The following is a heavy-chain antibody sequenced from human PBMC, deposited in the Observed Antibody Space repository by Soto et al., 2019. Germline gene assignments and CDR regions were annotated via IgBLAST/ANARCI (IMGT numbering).Heavy chain of an antibody. Sequence: QVQLVESGGGVVQPGRSLRLSCAASGFTFSSYAMHWVRQAPGKGLEWVAVISYDGSNKYYADSVKGRFTISRDNSKNTLYLQMNSLRAEDTAVYYCARDSEAGSCSSTSCYGFPLAWGQGTLVTVSS. CDR1: GFTFSSYA. J-gene: IGHJ5*02. CDR3: ARDSEAGSCSSTSCYGFPLA. CDR2: ISYDGSNK. V-gene: IGHV3-30-3*01. D-gene: IGHD2-2*01.